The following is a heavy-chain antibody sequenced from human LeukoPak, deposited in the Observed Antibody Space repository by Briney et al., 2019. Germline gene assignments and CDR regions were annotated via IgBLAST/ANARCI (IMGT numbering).Heavy chain of an antibody. CDR3: ARGPNHYYYMDF. CDR2: INTNGGVT. J-gene: IGHJ6*03. Sequence: ASVKVSCKASGYSFTGYYIHWVRQAPGQGLEWMGWINTNGGVTKSAQKFQGRVTMTRDMSINTVYMELSGLTSDDTALYYCARGPNHYYYMDFWGKGTTVSVSS. CDR1: GYSFTGYY. V-gene: IGHV1-2*02.